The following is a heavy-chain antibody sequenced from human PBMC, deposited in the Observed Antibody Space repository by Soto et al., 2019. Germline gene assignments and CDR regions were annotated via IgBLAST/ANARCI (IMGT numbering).Heavy chain of an antibody. D-gene: IGHD3-3*01. V-gene: IGHV4-34*01. CDR3: AGGTNYDFWSGYSYYFDY. CDR1: GGSFSGYY. J-gene: IGHJ4*02. CDR2: INHSGST. Sequence: SETLSLTCAVYGGSFSGYYWSWIRQPPGKGLEWIGEINHSGSTNYNPSLKSRVTISVETSKNQFSLKLSSVTAADTAVYYCAGGTNYDFWSGYSYYFDYWGQGTLVTVSS.